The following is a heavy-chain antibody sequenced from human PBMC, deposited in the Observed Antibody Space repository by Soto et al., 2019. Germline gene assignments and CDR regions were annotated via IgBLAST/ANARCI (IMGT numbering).Heavy chain of an antibody. CDR2: ISWNSGSI. Sequence: GGSLRLSCAASGFTFDDYAMHWVRQAPGKGLEWVSGISWNSGSIGYADSVKGRFTISRDNAKNSLYLQMNSLRAEDTALYYCEKDIDSGSYARSYYFDYWGQGTLVTVSS. CDR3: EKDIDSGSYARSYYFDY. D-gene: IGHD1-26*01. V-gene: IGHV3-9*01. CDR1: GFTFDDYA. J-gene: IGHJ4*02.